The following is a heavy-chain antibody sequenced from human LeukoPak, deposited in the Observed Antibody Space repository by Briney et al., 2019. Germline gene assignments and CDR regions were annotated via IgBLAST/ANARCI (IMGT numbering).Heavy chain of an antibody. CDR2: IWYDGSNK. Sequence: PGRSLRLSCAASGFTFSSYGMHWVRQAPGEGLEWVAVIWYDGSNKYYADSVKGRFTISRDNSKNTLYLQMNSLRAEDTALYYCARVVAAAGTLRGWFDPWGQGTLVTVSS. D-gene: IGHD6-13*01. V-gene: IGHV3-33*01. CDR3: ARVVAAAGTLRGWFDP. J-gene: IGHJ5*02. CDR1: GFTFSSYG.